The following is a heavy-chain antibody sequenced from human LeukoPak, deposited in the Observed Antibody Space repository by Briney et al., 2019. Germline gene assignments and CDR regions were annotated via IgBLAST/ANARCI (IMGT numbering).Heavy chain of an antibody. CDR1: GFTFSSYW. V-gene: IGHV3-7*04. Sequence: GGSLRLSCAASGFTFSSYWMSWVRQAPGKGLEWVASIKQDGSDIYYVDSVKGRFTISRDNAKNSLYLQMDSLRAEDTALYYCARGVRSFDYWGQGTLVTVSS. CDR3: ARGVRSFDY. D-gene: IGHD4-17*01. J-gene: IGHJ4*02. CDR2: IKQDGSDI.